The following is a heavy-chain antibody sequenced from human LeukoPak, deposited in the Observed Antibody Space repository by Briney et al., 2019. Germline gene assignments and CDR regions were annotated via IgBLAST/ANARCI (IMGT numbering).Heavy chain of an antibody. Sequence: GGSLWLSCAASTFIFRKDDMHWARQAPGKEVEWVTVMSYDGSNKDYVDSVKGRLIISRDNSESTLFLQMNSLRTDDTSVYFCAKYAYNWNAPDGFDMWGQGTMVIVSS. V-gene: IGHV3-30*18. D-gene: IGHD1-1*01. CDR2: MSYDGSNK. CDR3: AKYAYNWNAPDGFDM. J-gene: IGHJ3*02. CDR1: TFIFRKDD.